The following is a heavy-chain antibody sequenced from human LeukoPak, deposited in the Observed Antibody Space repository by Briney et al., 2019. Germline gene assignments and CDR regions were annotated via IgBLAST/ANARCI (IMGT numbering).Heavy chain of an antibody. V-gene: IGHV3-9*01. D-gene: IGHD6-25*01. CDR3: SNDSNSAPATGFDP. J-gene: IGHJ5*02. CDR2: LSWNSGSI. CDR1: GFTFDDYA. Sequence: GSSLRLSCAASGFTFDDYAMHWVRQSPGKGLESVSGLSWNSGSIGYADSVKGRFTISRDNAKNSLYLQMNSLRAEDTALYYCSNDSNSAPATGFDPWGQGTLVLVSS.